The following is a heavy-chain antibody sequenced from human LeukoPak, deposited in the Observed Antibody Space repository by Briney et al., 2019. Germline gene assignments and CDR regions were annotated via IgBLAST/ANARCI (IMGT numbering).Heavy chain of an antibody. D-gene: IGHD3-10*01. J-gene: IGHJ4*02. V-gene: IGHV4-4*02. CDR2: INHSGIT. Sequence: SETLSLTCVVSGASSISSGYWWSWVRQPPGKGLEWIGEINHSGITNYNPSLESRVTMSVDASKNQFSLKLSSVTAADTAVYYCARHRATGITMVRGVPSPLDYWGQGTLVTVSS. CDR3: ARHRATGITMVRGVPSPLDY. CDR1: GASSISSGYW.